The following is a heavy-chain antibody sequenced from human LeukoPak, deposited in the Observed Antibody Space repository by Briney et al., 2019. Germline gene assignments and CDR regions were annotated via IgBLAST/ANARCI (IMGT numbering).Heavy chain of an antibody. CDR1: GYTFNNYA. CDR3: ATSPGIAAPSGYYFDH. D-gene: IGHD6-13*01. Sequence: GASVKVSCKASGYTFNNYAMNWVRQAPGQGPEWMGRINTNTENPTYAQGFTGRFVFSVDTSVSTAYLQISSLKAEDTAVYYCATSPGIAAPSGYYFDHWGQGTLVTVSS. CDR2: INTNTENP. J-gene: IGHJ4*02. V-gene: IGHV7-4-1*02.